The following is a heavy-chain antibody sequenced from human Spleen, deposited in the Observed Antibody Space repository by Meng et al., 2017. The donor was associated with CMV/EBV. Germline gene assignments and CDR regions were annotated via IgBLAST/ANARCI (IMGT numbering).Heavy chain of an antibody. D-gene: IGHD3-3*01. Sequence: GGSLRLSCAASGFTFSDYYMSWIRQAPGKGLEWVSYISSSGSTIYYADSVKGRFTISRDNAKNSLYLQMNSLRAEDTAVYYCARDRFTIFGVTSHAFDIWGQGTMVTVSS. CDR2: ISSSGSTI. J-gene: IGHJ3*02. CDR3: ARDRFTIFGVTSHAFDI. CDR1: GFTFSDYY. V-gene: IGHV3-11*04.